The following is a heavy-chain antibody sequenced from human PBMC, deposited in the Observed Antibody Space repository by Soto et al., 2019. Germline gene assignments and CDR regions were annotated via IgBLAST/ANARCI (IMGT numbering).Heavy chain of an antibody. J-gene: IGHJ6*02. CDR1: GGTFSSYA. V-gene: IGHV1-69*13. CDR3: ARSSYYGSGSYDYYYGMDV. D-gene: IGHD3-10*01. Sequence: SVKVSCPASGGTFSSYAISWVRQAPGQGFEWMGGIIPIFGTANYAQKFQGRVTITADESTSTAYMELSSLRSEDTAVYYCARSSYYGSGSYDYYYGMDVWGQGTTVTVSS. CDR2: IIPIFGTA.